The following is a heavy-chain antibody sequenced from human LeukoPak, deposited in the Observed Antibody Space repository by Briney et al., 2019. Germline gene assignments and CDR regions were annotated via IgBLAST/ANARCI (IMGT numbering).Heavy chain of an antibody. Sequence: GGSLRLSCAASGFTFSSYAMSWVRQAPGKGLEWVSAISGSGGSTYYADSVKGRFTISRDNAKNSLYLQMNSLRAEDTALYYCAKDQLWVVTGTPFSLGAFDIWGQGTMVTVSS. CDR1: GFTFSSYA. CDR3: AKDQLWVVTGTPFSLGAFDI. J-gene: IGHJ3*02. D-gene: IGHD4-23*01. V-gene: IGHV3-23*01. CDR2: ISGSGGST.